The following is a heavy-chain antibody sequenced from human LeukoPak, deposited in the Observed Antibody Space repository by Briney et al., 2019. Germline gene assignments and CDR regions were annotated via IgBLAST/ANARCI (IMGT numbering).Heavy chain of an antibody. J-gene: IGHJ4*02. CDR1: GFTFSTFA. Sequence: QPGGSLRLSCAASGFTFSTFAMSWGRQAPGKGLEWVSTITRSGAAKYYADSVKGRFTISRDNSKNTLYLQMDSLSADDTALYYCAKDHPSCGGRDCLLFDNWGQGTLVTVSS. CDR3: AKDHPSCGGRDCLLFDN. V-gene: IGHV3-23*01. CDR2: ITRSGAAK. D-gene: IGHD2-21*01.